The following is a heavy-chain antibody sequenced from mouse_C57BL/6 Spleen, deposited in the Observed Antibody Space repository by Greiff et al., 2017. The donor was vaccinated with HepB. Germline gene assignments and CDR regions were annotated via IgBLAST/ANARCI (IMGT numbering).Heavy chain of an antibody. CDR1: GFSLTSYG. Sequence: VKLMESGPGLVAPSQSLSITCTVSGFSLTSYGVHWVRQPPGKGLEWLVVIWSDGSTTYNSALKSRLSISKDNSKSQVFLKMNSLQTDDTAMYYCARHEGYGSGSWFAYWGQGTLVTVSA. CDR3: ARHEGYGSGSWFAY. V-gene: IGHV2-6-1*01. J-gene: IGHJ3*01. D-gene: IGHD1-1*01. CDR2: IWSDGST.